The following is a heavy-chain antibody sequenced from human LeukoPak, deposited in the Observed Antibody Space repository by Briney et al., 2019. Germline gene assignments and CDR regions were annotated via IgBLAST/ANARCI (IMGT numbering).Heavy chain of an antibody. CDR1: GFIFSSYA. D-gene: IGHD6-19*01. J-gene: IGHJ3*02. CDR2: ISYDGSNK. Sequence: GGSLRLSCAASGFIFSSYAMHWVRQAPGKGLEWVAFISYDGSNKYYADSVKGRFTISRDNSKNTLYLQMNSLRAEDTAVYYCARVRQWLDRDAFDIWGQGTMVTVSS. V-gene: IGHV3-30*04. CDR3: ARVRQWLDRDAFDI.